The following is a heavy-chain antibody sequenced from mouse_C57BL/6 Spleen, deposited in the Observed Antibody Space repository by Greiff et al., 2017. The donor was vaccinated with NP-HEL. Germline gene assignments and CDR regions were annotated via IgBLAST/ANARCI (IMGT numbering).Heavy chain of an antibody. D-gene: IGHD3-1*01. Sequence: QVQLQQPGAELVRPGSSVKLSCKASGYTFTSYWMDWVTQRPGQGLEWIGNIYPSDSETHYNQKFKDKATLTVDKSSSTAYMQLSSLTSEDSAVYYCARSGGYYFDYWGQGTTLTVSS. CDR1: GYTFTSYW. V-gene: IGHV1-61*01. CDR2: IYPSDSET. J-gene: IGHJ2*01. CDR3: ARSGGYYFDY.